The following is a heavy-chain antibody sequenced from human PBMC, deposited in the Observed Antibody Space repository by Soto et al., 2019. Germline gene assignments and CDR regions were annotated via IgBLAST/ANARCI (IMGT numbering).Heavy chain of an antibody. CDR3: AKHRGSGASPYDY. V-gene: IGHV3-23*01. CDR2: ITGSGAGT. Sequence: VQVLESGGGLVQPGGSLRLSCAASGFTFNNYAMGWVRQAPGKGLEWVSSITGSGAGTYYADSVKGRFTISRDNSKNTLYLQMNSLRAEETAVYYCAKHRGSGASPYDYWGQGTLVTVTS. J-gene: IGHJ4*02. CDR1: GFTFNNYA. D-gene: IGHD2-15*01.